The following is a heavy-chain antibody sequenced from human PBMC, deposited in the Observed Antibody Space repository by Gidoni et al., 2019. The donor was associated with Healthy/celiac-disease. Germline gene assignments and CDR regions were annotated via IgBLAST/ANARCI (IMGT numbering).Heavy chain of an antibody. CDR2: IYWDDDK. CDR1: GFSLSTSGVG. J-gene: IGHJ4*02. Sequence: QITLKESGPTLVKPTQTLTLTCTFSGFSLSTSGVGVGWIRQPPGKALEWLALIYWDDDKRYSPSLKSRLTITKDTSKNQVVLTMTNMDPVDTATYYCAHTTLLRYFDWLSRTFDYWGQGTLVTVSS. V-gene: IGHV2-5*02. CDR3: AHTTLLRYFDWLSRTFDY. D-gene: IGHD3-9*01.